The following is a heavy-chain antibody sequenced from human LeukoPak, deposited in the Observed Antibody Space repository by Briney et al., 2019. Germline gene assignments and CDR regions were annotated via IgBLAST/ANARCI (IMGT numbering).Heavy chain of an antibody. J-gene: IGHJ6*02. Sequence: GRSLRLSCAASGFTFSSYGMHWVRQAPGKGLEWVAVIWYDGSNKYYADSVKGRFTISRDNSKNPLYLQMNSLRAEDTAVYYCARGGDSSSWYRYYYYGMDVWGQGTTVTVSS. CDR1: GFTFSSYG. D-gene: IGHD6-13*01. V-gene: IGHV3-33*01. CDR3: ARGGDSSSWYRYYYYGMDV. CDR2: IWYDGSNK.